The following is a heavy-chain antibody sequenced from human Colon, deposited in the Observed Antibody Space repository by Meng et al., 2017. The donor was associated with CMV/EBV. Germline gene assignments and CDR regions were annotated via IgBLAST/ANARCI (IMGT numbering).Heavy chain of an antibody. J-gene: IGHJ4*02. CDR2: VYYTGSA. CDR3: ARADPSLAMYYFDY. Sequence: SETLSLTCNVSGGSISTYYWTWIRQPPGKGLEWIGNVYYTGSARYSPSLKSRLTISVDTAKNQFSLKLSSVTVADTAIYYCARADPSLAMYYFDYWGPGMLVIVSS. CDR1: GGSISTYY. V-gene: IGHV4-59*13. D-gene: IGHD3-16*01.